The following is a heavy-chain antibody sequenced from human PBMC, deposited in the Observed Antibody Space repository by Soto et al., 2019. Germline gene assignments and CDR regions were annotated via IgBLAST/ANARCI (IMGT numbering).Heavy chain of an antibody. CDR2: ISAYNGNT. D-gene: IGHD1-26*01. CDR1: GYTFTSYG. V-gene: IGHV1-18*01. CDR3: ARASGSSYWFDP. J-gene: IGHJ5*02. Sequence: QVQLVQSGAEVKKPGASVKVSCKASGYTFTSYGISWVRQAPGQGLEGMGWISAYNGNTNYAQKLQGRATMTTDTXTSTAYMXXXXLXSDDTAVYYCARASGSSYWFDPWGQGTLVTVSS.